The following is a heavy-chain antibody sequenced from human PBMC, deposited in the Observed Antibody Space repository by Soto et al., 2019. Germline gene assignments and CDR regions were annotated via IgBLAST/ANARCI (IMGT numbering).Heavy chain of an antibody. Sequence: EVQLVESGGGLVKPGGSLRLSCAASGFTFSSYSMNWVRQAPGKGLEWVSSISSSSSYIYYADSVKGRFTISRDNAKNSLYLQMNSLRAEDTAVYYCAREAPGFGEFSDYWGQGTLVTVSS. D-gene: IGHD3-10*01. J-gene: IGHJ4*02. CDR1: GFTFSSYS. CDR3: AREAPGFGEFSDY. V-gene: IGHV3-21*01. CDR2: ISSSSSYI.